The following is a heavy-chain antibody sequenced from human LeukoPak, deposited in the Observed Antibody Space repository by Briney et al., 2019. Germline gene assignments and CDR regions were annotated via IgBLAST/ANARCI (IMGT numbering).Heavy chain of an antibody. J-gene: IGHJ4*02. CDR2: IIPILGTS. Sequence: SVKVSCKASGGAFSNYAISWVRQAPGQGLEWMGGIIPILGTSNYAQKFQDRLTITADESTSTAYLELSSLTSADTAVYYCAREVSGTYCDYWGQGSLVTVSS. CDR1: GGAFSNYA. V-gene: IGHV1-69*13. CDR3: AREVSGTYCDY. D-gene: IGHD1-26*01.